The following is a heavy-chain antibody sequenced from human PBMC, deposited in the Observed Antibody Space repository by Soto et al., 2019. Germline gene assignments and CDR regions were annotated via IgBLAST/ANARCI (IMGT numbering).Heavy chain of an antibody. V-gene: IGHV1-2*02. CDR2: INPNSGGT. CDR3: ARASMDTAIGNWFDP. Sequence: GASVKVSCKASGYTFTGYYIHWVRQAPGQGLEWMGWINPNSGGTNYAQKFQGRVTMTRDTSISTAYMELSRLRSDDTAVYYCARASMDTAIGNWFDPWGQGTLVTVSS. J-gene: IGHJ5*02. D-gene: IGHD5-18*01. CDR1: GYTFTGYY.